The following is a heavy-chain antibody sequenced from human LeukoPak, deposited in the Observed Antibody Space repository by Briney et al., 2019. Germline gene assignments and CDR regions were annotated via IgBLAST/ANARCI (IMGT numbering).Heavy chain of an antibody. V-gene: IGHV3-33*01. CDR2: ILNDGNTK. J-gene: IGHJ4*02. CDR3: ARDIGDCSSGSYYSDYFDY. D-gene: IGHD2-15*01. CDR1: GFTFRPYG. Sequence: GRSLRLSCAASGFTFRPYGMHWVRQAPGKGPEWVALILNDGNTKHYADSVRGRFTISRDNSKNTLYLQMNSLRAEDTAVYYCARDIGDCSSGSYYSDYFDYWGQGTLVTVSS.